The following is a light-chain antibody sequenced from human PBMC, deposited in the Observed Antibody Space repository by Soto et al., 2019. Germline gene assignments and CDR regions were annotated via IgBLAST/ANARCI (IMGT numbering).Light chain of an antibody. CDR3: QQYGNLPLT. J-gene: IGKJ2*01. Sequence: DIYMAQSPSSLSASVGDRVTITCQASEDITNYLNWYRQKPGKAPKLLIYDASSLETGVPLRFTGGGSGTNFTFTISGLQPEDIASYYCQQYGNLPLTFGQGTMVEFK. CDR1: EDITNY. CDR2: DAS. V-gene: IGKV1-33*01.